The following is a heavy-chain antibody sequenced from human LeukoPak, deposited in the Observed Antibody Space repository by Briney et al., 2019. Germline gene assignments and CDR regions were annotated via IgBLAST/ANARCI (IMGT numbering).Heavy chain of an antibody. CDR3: AKDRRRFKAFTMIVVVNDAFDI. V-gene: IGHV3-23*01. CDR1: GFTFSSYA. Sequence: GGSLRLSCAASGFTFSSYAMSWVRQAPGKGLEWVSAISGSGGGTYYADSVKGRFTISRDNSKNTLYLQMNSLRAEDTAVYYCAKDRRRFKAFTMIVVVNDAFDIWGQGTMVTVSS. J-gene: IGHJ3*02. D-gene: IGHD3-22*01. CDR2: ISGSGGGT.